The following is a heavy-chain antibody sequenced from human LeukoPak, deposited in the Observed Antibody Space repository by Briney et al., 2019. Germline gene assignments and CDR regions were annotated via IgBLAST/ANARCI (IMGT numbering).Heavy chain of an antibody. CDR2: MNPNSGNT. J-gene: IGHJ5*02. D-gene: IGHD4-23*01. V-gene: IGHV1-8*01. Sequence: ASVKVSCKASGYTFTSYAINWVRQATGQGLEWMGWMNPNSGNTGYAQKFQGRVTMTRNTSISTAYMELSSLRSEDTAVYYCARAGDDYGGGWFDPWGQGTLVTVSS. CDR3: ARAGDDYGGGWFDP. CDR1: GYTFTSYA.